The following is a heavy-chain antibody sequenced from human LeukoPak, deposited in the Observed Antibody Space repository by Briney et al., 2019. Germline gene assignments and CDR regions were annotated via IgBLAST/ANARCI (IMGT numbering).Heavy chain of an antibody. J-gene: IGHJ3*02. CDR2: INPNSGGT. Sequence: ASVKVSCKASGYTFTGYYMHWVRQAPGQGLEWMGWINPNSGGTNYAQKFQGRVTMARDTSISTAYMELSRLRSDDTAVYYCARESLEMATNAFNIWGQGTMVTVSS. CDR1: GYTFTGYY. CDR3: ARESLEMATNAFNI. V-gene: IGHV1-2*02. D-gene: IGHD5-24*01.